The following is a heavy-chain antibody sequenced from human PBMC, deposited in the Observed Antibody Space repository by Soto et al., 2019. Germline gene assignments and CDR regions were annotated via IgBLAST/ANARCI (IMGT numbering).Heavy chain of an antibody. D-gene: IGHD1-26*01. V-gene: IGHV3-30*03. CDR2: ISYDGSNK. J-gene: IGHJ4*02. CDR3: SGAESPDTAYFSLY. Sequence: GGSPRLSCAASGFIFSSYDMHWVRQAPGKGLEWVAVISYDGSNKYYADSVKGRFTISRDTSNGIAYLQMNSLNIEDSAVYYCSGAESPDTAYFSLYWGQGTPVTVSS. CDR1: GFIFSSYD.